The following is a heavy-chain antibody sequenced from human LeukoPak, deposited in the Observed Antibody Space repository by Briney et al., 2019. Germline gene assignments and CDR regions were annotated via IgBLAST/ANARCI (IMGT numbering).Heavy chain of an antibody. J-gene: IGHJ4*02. Sequence: GASLKVSCKASGGTFSSYAISWVRQAPGQGLEWMGGIIPIFGTANYAQKFQGRVTITTDESTSTAYMELSSLRSEDTAVYYCLCFGLGAYGAGTYWGQGTLVTVSS. D-gene: IGHD6-13*01. CDR2: IIPIFGTA. CDR1: GGTFSSYA. V-gene: IGHV1-69*05. CDR3: LCFGLGAYGAGTY.